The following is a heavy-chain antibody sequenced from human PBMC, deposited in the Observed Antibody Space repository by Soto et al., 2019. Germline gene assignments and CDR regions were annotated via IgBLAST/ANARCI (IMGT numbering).Heavy chain of an antibody. J-gene: IGHJ5*02. CDR3: ARPIQYYFDTSAQSAWFDP. D-gene: IGHD3-22*01. CDR1: GGTFSSYA. V-gene: IGHV1-69*13. CDR2: IIPIFGTA. Sequence: SVKVSCKASGGTFSSYAIIWVRQAPGQGLEWMGGIIPIFGTANYAQKFQGRVTITADESTSTAYMELSSLRSEDTAVYYCARPIQYYFDTSAQSAWFDPWGQGTLVTVSS.